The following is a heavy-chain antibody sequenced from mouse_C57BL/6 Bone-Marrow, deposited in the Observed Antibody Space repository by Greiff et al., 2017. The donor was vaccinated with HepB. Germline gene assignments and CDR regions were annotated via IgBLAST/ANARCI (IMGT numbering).Heavy chain of an antibody. V-gene: IGHV7-3*01. D-gene: IGHD1-1*02. CDR1: GFTFTDYY. CDR2: IRNKANGYTT. CDR3: ARYIYGGFAY. J-gene: IGHJ3*01. Sequence: EVMLVESGGGLVQPRGSLSLSCAASGFTFTDYYMSWVRQPPGKALEWLGFIRNKANGYTTEYSASVKGRFTISRDNSQSILYLQMNALRAEDSATYYCARYIYGGFAYWGQGTLVTVSA.